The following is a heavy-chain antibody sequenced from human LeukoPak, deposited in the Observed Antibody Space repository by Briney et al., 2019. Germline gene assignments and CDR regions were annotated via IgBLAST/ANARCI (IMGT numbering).Heavy chain of an antibody. CDR2: IIPIFGTA. CDR1: GGTFSSYA. CDR3: AREEVTDIVVVPAATLDY. V-gene: IGHV1-69*05. Sequence: SVKVSCKASGGTFSSYAISWVRQAPGQGLEWMGGIIPIFGTANYAQKFQGRVTITTDESTSSAYMELRSLRSDDTAVYYCAREEVTDIVVVPAATLDYWGQGTLVTVSS. J-gene: IGHJ4*02. D-gene: IGHD2-2*01.